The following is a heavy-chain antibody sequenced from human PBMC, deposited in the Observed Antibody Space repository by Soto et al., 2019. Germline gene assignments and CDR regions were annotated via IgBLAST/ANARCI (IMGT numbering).Heavy chain of an antibody. CDR2: ISGSGGST. J-gene: IGHJ4*02. Sequence: PGGSLRLSCAASGFTFSSYAMSWVRQAPGKGLEWVSAISGSGGSTYYADSVKGRFTISRDNSKNTLYLQMNSLRAEDTAVYYCAKDHGYYDFWSGYYTSLRSGNFDYWGQGTLVTVSS. CDR1: GFTFSSYA. D-gene: IGHD3-3*01. V-gene: IGHV3-23*01. CDR3: AKDHGYYDFWSGYYTSLRSGNFDY.